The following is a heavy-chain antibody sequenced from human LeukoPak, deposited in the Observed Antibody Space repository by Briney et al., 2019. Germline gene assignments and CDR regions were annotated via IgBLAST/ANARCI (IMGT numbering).Heavy chain of an antibody. D-gene: IGHD3-10*01. J-gene: IGHJ4*02. CDR3: ARGITVIRGVFSLDY. V-gene: IGHV3-7*04. CDR2: IKQDGSEK. Sequence: PGGSLRLSCAASGFTFSSYWMTWVRQAPGKGLEWVANIKQDGSEKYYVDSVKGRFTISRDSAENSLYLQMNSLRAEDTAVYYCARGITVIRGVFSLDYWSKETLVTVSS. CDR1: GFTFSSYW.